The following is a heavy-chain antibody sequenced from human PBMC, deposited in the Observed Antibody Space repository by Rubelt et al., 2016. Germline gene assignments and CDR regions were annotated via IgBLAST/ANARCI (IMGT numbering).Heavy chain of an antibody. CDR1: GVSVRTSY. CDR3: AGTSRWPPPFFDM. Sequence: QVQLQESGPGLVKPSETLSLTCTVSGVSVRTSYWSWIRQSPGTGLEFIGYIYNGGTTNYNPSLKSRLLISVDTAKNQFSLRLTSVTAADTAVYYCAGTSRWPPPFFDMWGQGTMVTVSS. J-gene: IGHJ3*02. D-gene: IGHD2-15*01. V-gene: IGHV4-59*02. CDR2: IYNGGTT.